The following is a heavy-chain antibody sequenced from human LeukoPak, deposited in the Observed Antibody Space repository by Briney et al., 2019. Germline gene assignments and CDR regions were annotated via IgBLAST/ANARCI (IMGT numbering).Heavy chain of an antibody. J-gene: IGHJ5*02. D-gene: IGHD3-22*01. V-gene: IGHV4-59*01. CDR2: IYYSGST. CDR1: GGSIGSYY. Sequence: SETLSLTCTVSGGSIGSYYWSWIRQPPGKGLEWIGYIYYSGSTNYNPSLKSRVTISVDTSKNQFSLKLSSVTAADTAVYYCARETYYYDSSGYFRRWFDPWGQGTLVTVSS. CDR3: ARETYYYDSSGYFRRWFDP.